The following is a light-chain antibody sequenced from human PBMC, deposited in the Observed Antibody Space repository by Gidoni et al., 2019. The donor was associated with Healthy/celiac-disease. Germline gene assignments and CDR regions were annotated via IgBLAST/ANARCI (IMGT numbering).Light chain of an antibody. CDR3: QQSYSTPWT. CDR1: QSISSY. J-gene: IGKJ1*01. V-gene: IGKV1-39*01. Sequence: DIQMTQSPSSLSASVGDRVTITCRASQSISSYLNWYQQKPGKAPKLLIYAASSLQSGVPSRFSGSGSGTDFTLTISSLQHEDFATYYCQQSYSTPWTFGQXTKVEIK. CDR2: AAS.